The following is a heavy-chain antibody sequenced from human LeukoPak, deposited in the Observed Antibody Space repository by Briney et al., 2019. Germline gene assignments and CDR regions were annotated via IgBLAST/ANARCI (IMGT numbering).Heavy chain of an antibody. CDR3: ARGPSRGGSYWIDY. CDR2: IIPIFGTA. J-gene: IGHJ4*02. CDR1: GGTFSSYA. V-gene: IGHV1-69*05. D-gene: IGHD1-26*01. Sequence: SVKVSCKASGGTFSSYAISWVRQAPGQGLEWMGGIIPIFGTANYAQKFQGRVTITTDESPSTAYMELSSLRSEDTAVYYCARGPSRGGSYWIDYWGQGTLVTVSS.